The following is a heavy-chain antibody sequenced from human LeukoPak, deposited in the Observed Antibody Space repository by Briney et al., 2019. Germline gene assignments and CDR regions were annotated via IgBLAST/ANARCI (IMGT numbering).Heavy chain of an antibody. CDR1: GFTFSSYA. D-gene: IGHD3-10*01. CDR2: VSVNGGTT. Sequence: GGSLRLSCAASGFTFSSYAMKWVRQAPGKGLEWVSTVSVNGGTTYYADSVKGRFTISRDNSKNTLYLQMNSLRAEDTAVYFCAKELHGSGNYAFDYWGQGTLVTVSS. V-gene: IGHV3-23*01. J-gene: IGHJ4*02. CDR3: AKELHGSGNYAFDY.